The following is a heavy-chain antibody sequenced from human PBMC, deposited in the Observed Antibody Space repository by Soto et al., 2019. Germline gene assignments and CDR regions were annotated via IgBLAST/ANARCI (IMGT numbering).Heavy chain of an antibody. CDR2: IYWDNNK. V-gene: IGHV2-5*02. Sequence: SGPTLVNPTQTVTLTCTFSGFSLTTRPMGVGWIRQPPARSLEWLALIYWDNNKRYSPSLKSRLTITKDTSKNQVVLTMTDMDPVDTATYYCARRLGGYTWNDGHFEFWGQGVLVNVFS. J-gene: IGHJ4*02. CDR3: ARRLGGYTWNDGHFEF. D-gene: IGHD5-18*01. CDR1: GFSLTTRPMG.